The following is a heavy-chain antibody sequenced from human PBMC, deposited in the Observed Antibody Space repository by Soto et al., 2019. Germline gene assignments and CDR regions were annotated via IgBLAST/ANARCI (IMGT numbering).Heavy chain of an antibody. J-gene: IGHJ6*02. CDR3: ARAVVVPAAMLPLYYYYYGMDG. Sequence: SETLSLTCAVYGGSFSGYYWGWIRQPPGKGLEWIGEINHSGSTNYNPSLKSRVTISVDTSKNQFSLKLSSVTAADTAVYYCARAVVVPAAMLPLYYYYYGMDGWGQGNTVTVSS. V-gene: IGHV4-34*01. D-gene: IGHD2-2*01. CDR1: GGSFSGYY. CDR2: INHSGST.